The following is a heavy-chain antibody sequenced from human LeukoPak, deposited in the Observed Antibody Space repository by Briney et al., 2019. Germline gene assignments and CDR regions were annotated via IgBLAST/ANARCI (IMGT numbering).Heavy chain of an antibody. D-gene: IGHD3-10*02. CDR2: ISGSGDTT. J-gene: IGHJ6*04. CDR1: GFTFSNYA. Sequence: GGSLRLSCAASGFTFSNYAMSWVRQPPGKGLEWVSLISGSGDTTYYADSVKGRFTISRDNSKNTLYLQMNSLRAEDTAVYYCAELGITMIGGVWGKGTTVTISS. V-gene: IGHV3-23*01. CDR3: AELGITMIGGV.